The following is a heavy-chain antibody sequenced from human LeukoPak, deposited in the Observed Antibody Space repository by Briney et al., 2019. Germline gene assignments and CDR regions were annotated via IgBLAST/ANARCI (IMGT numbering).Heavy chain of an antibody. V-gene: IGHV3-21*01. CDR1: GFTFSSYS. D-gene: IGHD3-22*01. CDR2: ISSSSSYI. Sequence: GGSLRLSCAASGFTFSSYSMNWVRQAPGKGLEWVSSISSSSSYIYYADSVKGRFTISRDNAKNSLYLQMNSLRAEDTAVYYCARDDYYYDSSGYFLLNFDSWGQGTLVTVSS. J-gene: IGHJ4*02. CDR3: ARDDYYYDSSGYFLLNFDS.